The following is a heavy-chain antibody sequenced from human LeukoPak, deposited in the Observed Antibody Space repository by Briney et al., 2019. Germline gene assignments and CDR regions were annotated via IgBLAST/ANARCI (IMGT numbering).Heavy chain of an antibody. CDR2: ISGSGGST. CDR3: AKGAPSSSSIFDF. Sequence: GGSLRLSCAGSGFIFNNYAMHWVRQPPGKGLEWVSAISGSGGSTYYADSVKGRFTISRDNSKNTLYLQLSSLRPDDTAVYYCAKGAPSSSSIFDFWGPGTLVTVSS. D-gene: IGHD6-6*01. V-gene: IGHV3-23*01. J-gene: IGHJ4*02. CDR1: GFIFNNYA.